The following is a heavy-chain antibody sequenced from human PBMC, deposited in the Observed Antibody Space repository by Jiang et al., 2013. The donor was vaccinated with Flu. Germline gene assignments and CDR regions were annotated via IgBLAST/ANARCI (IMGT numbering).Heavy chain of an antibody. Sequence: GSGLVKPSETLSLTCTVSGGSISSYYWSWIRQPPGKGLEWIGYIYYSGKTNYNPSLKSRVSISVDTSKNQFSLKLSSVTAADTAVYYCARGEPPIVGATRTFFDYWGQGTLVTVSS. J-gene: IGHJ4*02. CDR3: ARGEPPIVGATRTFFDY. CDR1: GGSISSYY. V-gene: IGHV4-59*13. D-gene: IGHD1-26*01. CDR2: IYYSGKT.